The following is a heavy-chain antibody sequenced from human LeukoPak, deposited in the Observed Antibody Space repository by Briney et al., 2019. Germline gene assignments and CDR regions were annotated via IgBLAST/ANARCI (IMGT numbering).Heavy chain of an antibody. CDR3: ARVYLGVYYYGSSGYSHLDY. CDR1: GYTFTDYY. D-gene: IGHD3-22*01. CDR2: INPNSGGT. J-gene: IGHJ4*02. V-gene: IGHV1-2*02. Sequence: ASVKVSCQASGYTFTDYYMHWVRQAPGQGLEWMGWINPNSGGTNYAQKFQGRVTVTRDTSISTAYMELSRLRSDDTAVYYCARVYLGVYYYGSSGYSHLDYWGQGALVTVSS.